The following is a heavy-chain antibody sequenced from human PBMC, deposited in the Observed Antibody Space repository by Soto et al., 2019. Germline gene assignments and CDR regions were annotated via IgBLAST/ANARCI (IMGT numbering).Heavy chain of an antibody. V-gene: IGHV4-31*03. CDR1: GGSISSGGYY. J-gene: IGHJ4*02. D-gene: IGHD6-13*01. Sequence: SETLSLSCTVSGGSISSGGYYWSWIRQHPGKGLEWIGYIYYSGSTYYNPSLKSRVTISVDTSKNQFSLKLSSVTAADTAVYYCARAAGSTTRFDYWGQGTLVTVSS. CDR2: IYYSGST. CDR3: ARAAGSTTRFDY.